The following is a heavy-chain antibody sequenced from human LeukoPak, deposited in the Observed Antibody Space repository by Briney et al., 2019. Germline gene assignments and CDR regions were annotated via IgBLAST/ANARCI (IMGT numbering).Heavy chain of an antibody. J-gene: IGHJ6*02. V-gene: IGHV1-18*01. Sequence: GASVKVSSKASGYIFPSFGISWVRQAPGQGLEWMGWISAYNGNTHSARKLQGRVTMTTDTSTRTAYMELRSLTFDDTAVYYCARDRRPRRNGNYYYRNGMDVWGQGTPVTVSS. CDR2: ISAYNGNT. CDR1: GYIFPSFG. CDR3: ARDRRPRRNGNYYYRNGMDV. D-gene: IGHD1-14*01.